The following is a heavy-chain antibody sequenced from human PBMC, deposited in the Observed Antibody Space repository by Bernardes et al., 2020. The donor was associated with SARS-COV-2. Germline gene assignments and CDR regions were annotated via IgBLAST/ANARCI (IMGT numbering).Heavy chain of an antibody. CDR2: IYYSGST. J-gene: IGHJ5*02. D-gene: IGHD3-22*01. V-gene: IGHV4-59*08. Sequence: ANPSLPLSFSCVSNRSYYFSWILPPPGKGLEWIGYIYYSGSTNYNPSLKNRVTISVDTSKNQFSLKLSSVTAADTAVYYCARRRYYDTSAYEWDWLDPWGQGTLVTVSS. CDR1: CVSNRSYY. CDR3: ARRRYYDTSAYEWDWLDP.